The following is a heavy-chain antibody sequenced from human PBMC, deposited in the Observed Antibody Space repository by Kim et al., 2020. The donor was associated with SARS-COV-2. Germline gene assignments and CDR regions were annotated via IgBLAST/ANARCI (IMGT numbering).Heavy chain of an antibody. CDR2: IWYDGSKK. D-gene: IGHD2-15*01. V-gene: IGHV3-33*06. CDR1: GFTFSNSG. CDR3: AKNNGGIRFYFEY. Sequence: GGSLRLSCAASGFTFSNSGMHWVRQAPGKGLEWVAVIWYDGSKKYYGNSVKGRFTISRDNSKNTLYLQMDGLRAEDTATYYCAKNNGGIRFYFEYWGQGALVTVSS. J-gene: IGHJ4*02.